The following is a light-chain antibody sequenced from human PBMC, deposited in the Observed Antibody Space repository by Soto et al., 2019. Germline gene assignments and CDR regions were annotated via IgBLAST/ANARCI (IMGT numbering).Light chain of an antibody. CDR2: WAS. CDR1: QSVLYSSNNKNY. V-gene: IGKV4-1*01. Sequence: SCKSSQSVLYSSNNKNYLAWYQQKPGQPPKLLIYWASTRESGVPDRFSGSGSGTDFTLTISSLQAEDVAVYYCQQYYSLFTFGPGTKVDIK. J-gene: IGKJ3*01. CDR3: QQYYSLFT.